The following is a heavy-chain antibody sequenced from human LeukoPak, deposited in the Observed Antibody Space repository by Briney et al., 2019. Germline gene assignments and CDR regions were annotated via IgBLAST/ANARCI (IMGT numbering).Heavy chain of an antibody. D-gene: IGHD3-10*01. CDR2: ISSNGGST. CDR3: VKDKGGYYYGSGSYYTD. Sequence: GGSLRLPCSASEFTYINYAMHWVRQAPGKGLEYVSSISSNGGSTYYADSVKGRFTITRDNSKNTLYLKMSSLRAEDTSVYYCVKDKGGYYYGSGSYYTDWGQGTLVTVSS. V-gene: IGHV3-64D*06. J-gene: IGHJ4*02. CDR1: EFTYINYA.